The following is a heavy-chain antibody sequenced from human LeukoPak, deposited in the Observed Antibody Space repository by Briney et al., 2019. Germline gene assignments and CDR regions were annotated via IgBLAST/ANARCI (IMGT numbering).Heavy chain of an antibody. CDR1: GYTFTGYY. J-gene: IGHJ4*02. D-gene: IGHD2-2*01. V-gene: IGHV1-2*06. Sequence: ASVKVSCKASGYTFTGYYMHWVRQAPGQGLEWMGRINPNSGGTNYAQKFQGRVTMTRGTSISTAYMELSRLRSDDTAVYYCARRGRCSSTSCQSSFDYWGQGTLVTVSS. CDR2: INPNSGGT. CDR3: ARRGRCSSTSCQSSFDY.